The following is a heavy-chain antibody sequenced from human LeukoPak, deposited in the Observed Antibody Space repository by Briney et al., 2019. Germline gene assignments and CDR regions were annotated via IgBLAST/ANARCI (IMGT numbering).Heavy chain of an antibody. V-gene: IGHV4-4*08. D-gene: IGHD2-21*02. Sequence: SETLSLTCTVSDDSISSYYWSWIRQPPEKALECIGYIYINGDTNSNPSLKSRVTMSLDTSKKQFSLQLRSVTAADTAVYFCARTARVFDRWGQGLLVTVSS. J-gene: IGHJ4*02. CDR1: DDSISSYY. CDR3: ARTARVFDR. CDR2: IYINGDT.